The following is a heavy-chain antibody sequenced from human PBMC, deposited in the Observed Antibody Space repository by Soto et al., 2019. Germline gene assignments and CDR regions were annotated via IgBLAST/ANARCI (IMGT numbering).Heavy chain of an antibody. V-gene: IGHV4-4*01. D-gene: IGHD2-2*01. CDR1: GVSIRGSHW. CDR3: VRVAAAPYAIDL. J-gene: IGHJ5*02. Sequence: DTLSLTVDVSGVSIRGSHWSGWLRQPAGKGLEWIGEVYHSGIANYNPTPKSRVSMSVDKSKNQFSLRLSSVTVADTALYFCVRVAAAPYAIDLWGQGTLVTVSS. CDR2: VYHSGIA.